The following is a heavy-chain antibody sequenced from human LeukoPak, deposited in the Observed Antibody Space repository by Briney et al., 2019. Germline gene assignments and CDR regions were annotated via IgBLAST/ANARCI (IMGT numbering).Heavy chain of an antibody. CDR3: ARVGPYCSGGSCSFAFDI. CDR2: IYHSGST. J-gene: IGHJ3*02. CDR1: GYSISSGYY. Sequence: PSETLSLTCTVSGYSISSGYYWGWIRQPPGKGLEWIGSIYHSGSTYYNPSLKGRVTISVDTSKDQFSLKLSSVTAADTAVYYCARVGPYCSGGSCSFAFDIWGQGTMVTVSS. D-gene: IGHD2-15*01. V-gene: IGHV4-38-2*02.